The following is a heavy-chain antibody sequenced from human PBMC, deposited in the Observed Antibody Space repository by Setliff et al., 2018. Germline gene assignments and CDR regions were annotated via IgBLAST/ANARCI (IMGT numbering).Heavy chain of an antibody. J-gene: IGHJ4*02. CDR3: ARDRGSGSYFLRYFDY. V-gene: IGHV3-48*01. D-gene: IGHD1-26*01. Sequence: GGSLRLSCAASGFTFSNYSMNWVRQAPGKGLEWVSYISSSSSTIYYADSVKGRFTISRDNAKNSLYLQMNSLRAEDTAVYYCARDRGSGSYFLRYFDYWGQGTLVTVS. CDR2: ISSSSSTI. CDR1: GFTFSNYS.